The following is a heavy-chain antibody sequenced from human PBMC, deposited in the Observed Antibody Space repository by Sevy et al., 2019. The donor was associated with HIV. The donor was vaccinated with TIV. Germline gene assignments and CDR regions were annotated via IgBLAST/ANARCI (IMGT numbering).Heavy chain of an antibody. CDR3: AKVDVVVPVADYGLDV. V-gene: IGHV3-23*01. J-gene: IGHJ6*02. Sequence: GGSQRLSCAASGFTFSIYAMSWVRQAPGKGLEWVSSISRSGGSTHYEDSVKGRLTISRDNSKSTLFLQMNSLRAEDTAVYYCAKVDVVVPVADYGLDVWGQGTTVTVSS. D-gene: IGHD2-2*01. CDR1: GFTFSIYA. CDR2: ISRSGGST.